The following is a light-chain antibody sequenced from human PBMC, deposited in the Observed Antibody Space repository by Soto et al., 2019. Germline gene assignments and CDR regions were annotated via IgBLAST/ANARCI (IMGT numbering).Light chain of an antibody. CDR1: SSNIGAGYD. CDR2: NNN. CDR3: QSYDSSLSAVV. Sequence: QPVLTQPPSVSGAPGQRVTISCTGSSSNIGAGYDVHWYQQLPGTAPKVVIHNNNNRPSGVPDRFSGSKSGTSGSLAITGLQAEDEAHYSCQSYDSSLSAVVFGGGTKLTVL. J-gene: IGLJ2*01. V-gene: IGLV1-40*01.